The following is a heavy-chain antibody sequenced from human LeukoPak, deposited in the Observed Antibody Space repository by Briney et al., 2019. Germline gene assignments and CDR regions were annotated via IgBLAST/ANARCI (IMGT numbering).Heavy chain of an antibody. CDR1: GFTLSSYG. J-gene: IGHJ4*02. Sequence: GGSLRLSCAASGFTLSSYGMHWVRQAPGKGLEWVAVIWYDGSNKYYADSVKGRFTISRDNSKNTLYLQMNSLRAEDTAVYYCAREPQILWFGELSYFDYWGQGTLVTVSS. CDR2: IWYDGSNK. D-gene: IGHD3-10*01. CDR3: AREPQILWFGELSYFDY. V-gene: IGHV3-33*01.